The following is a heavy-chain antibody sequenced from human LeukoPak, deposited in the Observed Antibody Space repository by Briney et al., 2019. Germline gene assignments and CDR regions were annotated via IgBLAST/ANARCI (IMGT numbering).Heavy chain of an antibody. V-gene: IGHV3-23*01. D-gene: IGHD5-12*01. CDR2: ISGNAGST. CDR1: GFTFSSYG. CDR3: ARRLGGYSGYDFDY. J-gene: IGHJ4*02. Sequence: GGSLRLSCAASGFTFSSYGMSWVRQTPGKGLEWVSVISGNAGSTYYTDSVKGRFTISRDISKNTLYLQMNSLRAEDTAVYYCARRLGGYSGYDFDYWGQGTLVTVSS.